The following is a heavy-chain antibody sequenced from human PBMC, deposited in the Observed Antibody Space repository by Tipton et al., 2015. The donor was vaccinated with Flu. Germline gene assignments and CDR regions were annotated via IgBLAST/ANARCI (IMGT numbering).Heavy chain of an antibody. J-gene: IGHJ4*02. D-gene: IGHD6-13*01. Sequence: TLSLTCAVSGGSLSSSHWWSWVRQPPGKGLEWIGEVTHSGSTNYRPTLKSRVTISVDTSKNQFSLRLSSATSADTAVYYCASSASSWAGAFDYWGQGTLVTVSS. CDR1: GGSLSSSHW. CDR2: VTHSGST. V-gene: IGHV4-4*02. CDR3: ASSASSWAGAFDY.